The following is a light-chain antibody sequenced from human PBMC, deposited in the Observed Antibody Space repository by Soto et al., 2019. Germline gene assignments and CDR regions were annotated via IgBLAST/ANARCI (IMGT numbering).Light chain of an antibody. CDR3: QQYGSSGT. CDR2: GAS. Sequence: EIVLTQSPATLSLSPGERATLSFRASQSVGSYLAWYQQKPGLAPRLLIYGASSRATGIPDRFSGSGSGTDFTLTISRLEPEDFAVYYCQQYGSSGTFGQGTKVDIK. CDR1: QSVGSY. J-gene: IGKJ1*01. V-gene: IGKV3-20*01.